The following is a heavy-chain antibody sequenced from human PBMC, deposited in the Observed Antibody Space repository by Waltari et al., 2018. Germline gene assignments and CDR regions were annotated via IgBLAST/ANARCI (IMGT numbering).Heavy chain of an antibody. CDR1: GYTXTGXX. D-gene: IGHD6-19*01. Sequence: QVQLVQSGAEVKXPGASXXVXXKXSGYTXTGXXMXXXXXAPGQGLEWMGWINPNSGGTNYAQKFQGRVTMTRDTSIXTXXMELSXXXSXXTAVYXXARARQWLXSTGDYXGQGTLVXXXS. V-gene: IGHV1-2*02. CDR2: INPNSGGT. CDR3: ARARQWLXSTGDY. J-gene: IGHJ4*02.